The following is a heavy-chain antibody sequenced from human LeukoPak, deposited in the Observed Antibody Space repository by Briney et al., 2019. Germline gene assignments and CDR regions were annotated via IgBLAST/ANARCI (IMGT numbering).Heavy chain of an antibody. CDR1: AFTVSSLS. CDR2: ISYDGSNK. V-gene: IGHV3-30*18. Sequence: PGGSLTLSCAASAFTVSSLSMHWVRPAPGKGLEWVAVISYDGSNKYYADSVKGRFTISRDNPKNTLYLQMKSLRAEDTAVYFCAKDRVTIRFDYWGQGTLVSVSS. J-gene: IGHJ4*02. D-gene: IGHD3-9*01. CDR3: AKDRVTIRFDY.